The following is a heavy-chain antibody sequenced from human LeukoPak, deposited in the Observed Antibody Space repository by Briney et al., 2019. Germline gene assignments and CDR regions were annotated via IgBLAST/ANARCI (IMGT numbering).Heavy chain of an antibody. CDR2: IYYSGST. D-gene: IGHD4-17*01. Sequence: SETLSLTCTVSGGSISSYYWSWIRQPPGKGLEWIGYIYYSGSTNYNPSLKSRVTISVDTSKNQFSLKLSSVTAADTAVYYCARLKSSDYGDFRYYYYGMDVWGQGTTVTVSS. CDR1: GGSISSYY. CDR3: ARLKSSDYGDFRYYYYGMDV. V-gene: IGHV4-59*08. J-gene: IGHJ6*02.